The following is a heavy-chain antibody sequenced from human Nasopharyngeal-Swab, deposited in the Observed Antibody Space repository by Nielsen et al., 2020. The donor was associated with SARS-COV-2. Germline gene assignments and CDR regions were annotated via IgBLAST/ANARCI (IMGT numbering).Heavy chain of an antibody. CDR3: SVAGTDFDY. CDR2: IYYSGST. Sequence: SETLSLTCTVSGGSISSSSYYWGWIRQPPGKGLEWIGSIYYSGSTNYNPSLKSRVTISVDTSKNQFSLKLSSVTAADTAVYYCSVAGTDFDYWGQGTLVTVSS. V-gene: IGHV4-39*07. CDR1: GGSISSSSYY. J-gene: IGHJ4*02. D-gene: IGHD6-19*01.